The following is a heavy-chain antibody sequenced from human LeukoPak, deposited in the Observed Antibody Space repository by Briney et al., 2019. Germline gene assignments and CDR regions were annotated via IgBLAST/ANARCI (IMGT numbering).Heavy chain of an antibody. V-gene: IGHV1-69*05. CDR2: IIPIFGTA. D-gene: IGHD3-3*01. Sequence: SAKVSCKASGGTFSSYAISWVRQAPGQGLEWMGGIIPIFGTANYAQKFQGRVTITTDESTSTAYMELSSLRSEDTAVYYCAREARFFLGFDPWGQGTLVTVSS. J-gene: IGHJ5*02. CDR3: AREARFFLGFDP. CDR1: GGTFSSYA.